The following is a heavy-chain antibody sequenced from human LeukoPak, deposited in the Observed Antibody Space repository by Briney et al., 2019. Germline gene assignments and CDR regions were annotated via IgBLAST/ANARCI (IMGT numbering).Heavy chain of an antibody. J-gene: IGHJ4*02. Sequence: SETLSLTCTVSGGSISSSSYYWGWIRQPPGKGLEWIGSIYYSGSTYYNPSLKSRVTISVDTSKNQFSLKLSSVTAADTAVYYCARGYYDSSGYYGGHFDYWGQGTLVTVSS. CDR3: ARGYYDSSGYYGGHFDY. CDR2: IYYSGST. CDR1: GGSISSSSYY. V-gene: IGHV4-39*01. D-gene: IGHD3-22*01.